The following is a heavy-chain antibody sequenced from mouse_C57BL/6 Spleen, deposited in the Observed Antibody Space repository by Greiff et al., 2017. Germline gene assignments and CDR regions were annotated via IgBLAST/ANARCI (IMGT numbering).Heavy chain of an antibody. Sequence: QVQLQQSGAELARPGASVKLSCKASGYTFTSYGISWVKQRTGQGLEWIGEIYPRSGNTYYNEKFKGKATLTADKSSSTAYMELRSLTSEDSAVYFCARFGYPFAYWGQGTLVTVSA. V-gene: IGHV1-81*01. CDR1: GYTFTSYG. D-gene: IGHD2-2*01. CDR2: IYPRSGNT. J-gene: IGHJ3*01. CDR3: ARFGYPFAY.